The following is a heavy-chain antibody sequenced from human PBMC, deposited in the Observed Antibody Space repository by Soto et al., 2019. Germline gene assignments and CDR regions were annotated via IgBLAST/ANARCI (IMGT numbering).Heavy chain of an antibody. CDR1: GYTFTSYA. J-gene: IGHJ6*02. V-gene: IGHV1-3*01. CDR3: ASPSSKTKRFGREWPYGMDV. Sequence: ASVKVSCKASGYTFTSYAMHWVRQAPGQRLEWMGWINAGNGNTKYSQKFQGRVTITRDTSASTAYMELSSLRSEDTAVYYCASPSSKTKRFGREWPYGMDVWGQGTTVTVSS. D-gene: IGHD3-16*01. CDR2: INAGNGNT.